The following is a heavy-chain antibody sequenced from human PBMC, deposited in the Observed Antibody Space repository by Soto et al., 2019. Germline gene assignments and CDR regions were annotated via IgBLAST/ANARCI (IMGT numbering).Heavy chain of an antibody. J-gene: IGHJ6*02. CDR2: INHSGST. V-gene: IGHV4-34*01. Sequence: TSETLSLTCAVYGGSFSGYDWSWIRQPPGKGLEWIGEINHSGSTNYNPSLKSRVTISVDTSKNQFSLKLSSVTAADTAVYYCARGSITMVRGVISYYYYYGMDVWGQGTTVTVSS. CDR3: ARGSITMVRGVISYYYYYGMDV. D-gene: IGHD3-10*01. CDR1: GGSFSGYD.